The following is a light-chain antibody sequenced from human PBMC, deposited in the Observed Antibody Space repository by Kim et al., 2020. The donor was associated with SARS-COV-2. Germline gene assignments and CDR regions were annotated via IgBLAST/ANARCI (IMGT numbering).Light chain of an antibody. Sequence: GKTVTIPCARSRGSIASNYVQWYQQRPGSSPTTVIYEDNQSPSGVPDRFSGSIDSSSNSASLTISGLKTEDEADYYCQSYDSRNQVFGGGTQLTVL. V-gene: IGLV6-57*01. CDR3: QSYDSRNQV. J-gene: IGLJ2*01. CDR2: EDN. CDR1: RGSIASNY.